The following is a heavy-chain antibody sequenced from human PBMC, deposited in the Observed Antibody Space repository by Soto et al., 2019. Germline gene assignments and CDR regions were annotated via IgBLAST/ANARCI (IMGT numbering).Heavy chain of an antibody. CDR1: GFTFDDYA. Sequence: EVQLVESGGGLVQPGRSLRLSCAASGFTFDDYAMHWVRQAPGKGLEGVSGISWNSGSIGYADSVKGRFTISRDNAKNSLYLQMNSLRAEDTALYYCAKDILAGRSLYGMDVWGQGTTVTVSS. CDR2: ISWNSGSI. V-gene: IGHV3-9*01. J-gene: IGHJ6*02. CDR3: AKDILAGRSLYGMDV. D-gene: IGHD3-9*01.